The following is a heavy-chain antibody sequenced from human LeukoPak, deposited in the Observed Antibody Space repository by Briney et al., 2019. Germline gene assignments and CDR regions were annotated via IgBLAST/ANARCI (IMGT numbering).Heavy chain of an antibody. J-gene: IGHJ4*02. CDR1: GGSISSYY. CDR2: IYYSGST. D-gene: IGHD4-11*01. V-gene: IGHV4-59*12. Sequence: SETLSLTRTVSGGSISSYYWSWIRQPPGKGLEWMGYIYYSGSTNYNPSLKSRVTISVDTSKNQFSLRLSSVTAADTAVYYCASLNNDYLFDFENWGQGTLVTVSS. CDR3: ASLNNDYLFDFEN.